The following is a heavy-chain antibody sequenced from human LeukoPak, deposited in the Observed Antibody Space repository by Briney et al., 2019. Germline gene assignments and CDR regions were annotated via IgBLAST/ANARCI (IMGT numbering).Heavy chain of an antibody. D-gene: IGHD4-11*01. CDR3: ARDRADYSNFPRRYYYYMDV. CDR2: INWNGGST. V-gene: IGHV3-20*04. Sequence: GGSLRLSCAASGFMFDDYGMNWVRQAPGKGLEWVSGINWNGGSTSYADSVKGRFTISRDNAKNSLYLQMNSLRAEDTALYYCARDRADYSNFPRRYYYYMDVWGKGTTVTVSS. CDR1: GFMFDDYG. J-gene: IGHJ6*03.